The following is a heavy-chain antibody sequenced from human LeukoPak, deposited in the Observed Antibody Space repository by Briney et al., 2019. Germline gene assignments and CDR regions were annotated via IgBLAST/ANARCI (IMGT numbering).Heavy chain of an antibody. J-gene: IGHJ4*02. Sequence: GGSLRLSCAAAGFTFGRYSVTWVRQAPGKGLEWVSSISSSSSYIYYADSVKGRFTISRDNAKNSLYLQMNSLRAEDTAVYYCARDRLPWGDDYATLGYWGQGTLVTVSS. V-gene: IGHV3-21*01. D-gene: IGHD4-17*01. CDR1: GFTFGRYS. CDR3: ARDRLPWGDDYATLGY. CDR2: ISSSSSYI.